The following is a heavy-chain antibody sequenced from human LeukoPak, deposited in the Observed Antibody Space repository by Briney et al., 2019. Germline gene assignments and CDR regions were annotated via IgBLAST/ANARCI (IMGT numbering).Heavy chain of an antibody. CDR3: ARDGAVAGPGILSYYYYGMDV. D-gene: IGHD6-19*01. V-gene: IGHV4-59*12. J-gene: IGHJ6*02. CDR1: GGSISTFY. CDR2: IYYSGST. Sequence: SETLSLTCAVSGGSISTFYWSWIRQPPGKGLEWIGYIYYSGSTNYNPSLKSRLTISVDTSKNQFSLQLNSVTPEDTAVYYCARDGAVAGPGILSYYYYGMDVWGQGTTVTVSS.